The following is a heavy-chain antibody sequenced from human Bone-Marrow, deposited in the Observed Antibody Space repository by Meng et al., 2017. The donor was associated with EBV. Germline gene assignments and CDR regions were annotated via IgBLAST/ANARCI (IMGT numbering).Heavy chain of an antibody. V-gene: IGHV4-34*01. CDR3: ARGCSGGSCSPFDY. J-gene: IGHJ4*02. CDR2: INHSGST. Sequence: QVQLQQWGAGLLKPSETLSLPCAVYGGSFSGYYWSWIRQPPGKGLEWIGEINHSGSTNYNPSLKSRVTISVDTSKNQLSLKLSSVTAADTAVYYCARGCSGGSCSPFDYWGQGTLVTVSS. D-gene: IGHD2-15*01. CDR1: GGSFSGYY.